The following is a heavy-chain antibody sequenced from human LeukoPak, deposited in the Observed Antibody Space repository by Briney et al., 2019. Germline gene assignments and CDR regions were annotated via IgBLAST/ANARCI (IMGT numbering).Heavy chain of an antibody. CDR3: ARQAGGRYSGYEVRY. CDR1: GYSFTSYW. J-gene: IGHJ4*02. CDR2: FYPGYSGT. D-gene: IGHD5-12*01. V-gene: IGHV5-51*01. Sequence: GESLKISCKGSGYSFTSYWIGWVRQMPGKGLEWMVIFYPGYSGTRYSPSFQGQVTISADKSISTAYLQWSSLKASDTAMYYCARQAGGRYSGYEVRYWGQGTLVTVSS.